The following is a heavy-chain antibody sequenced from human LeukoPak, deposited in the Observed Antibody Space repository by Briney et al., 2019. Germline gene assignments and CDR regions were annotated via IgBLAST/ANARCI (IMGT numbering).Heavy chain of an antibody. CDR3: AGSYGSGSYYKLWFDP. CDR1: GGSISSYY. D-gene: IGHD3-10*01. Sequence: SETLSLTCTVSGGSISSYYWSWIRQPPGKGLEWIGYIYYSGSTNYNPSLKSRVTISVDTSKNQCSLKLSSVTAADTAVDYCAGSYGSGSYYKLWFDPWGQGTLVTVFS. V-gene: IGHV4-59*01. CDR2: IYYSGST. J-gene: IGHJ5*02.